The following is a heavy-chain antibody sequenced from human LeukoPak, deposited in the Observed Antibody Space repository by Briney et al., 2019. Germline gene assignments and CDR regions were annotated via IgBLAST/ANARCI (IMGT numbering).Heavy chain of an antibody. D-gene: IGHD6-19*01. CDR3: ARAGDSSGWYPFDY. J-gene: IGHJ4*02. V-gene: IGHV6-1*01. CDR2: TYYRSKWYN. Sequence: SQTLSLTCAISGDSVSSNSAAWNWIRQSPSRGLEWLGRTYYRSKWYNDYAVSVKSRITINPDTSKNQFSLQLNSVTPEDTAVYCARAGDSSGWYPFDYWGQGTLVTVSS. CDR1: GDSVSSNSAA.